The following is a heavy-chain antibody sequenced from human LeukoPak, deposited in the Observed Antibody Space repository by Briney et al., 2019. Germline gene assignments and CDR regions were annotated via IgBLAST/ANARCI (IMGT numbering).Heavy chain of an antibody. Sequence: GASVKVSCKASGYTFTGYYMHWVRQAPGQGLEWMGWINPNSGGTNYAQKFQGRVTMTRDTSISTAYMELSRLRSDDTAVYYCARDGDDSSGYEYYYYYMDVWGKGTTVTVSS. CDR2: INPNSGGT. CDR1: GYTFTGYY. V-gene: IGHV1-2*02. D-gene: IGHD3-22*01. J-gene: IGHJ6*03. CDR3: ARDGDDSSGYEYYYYYMDV.